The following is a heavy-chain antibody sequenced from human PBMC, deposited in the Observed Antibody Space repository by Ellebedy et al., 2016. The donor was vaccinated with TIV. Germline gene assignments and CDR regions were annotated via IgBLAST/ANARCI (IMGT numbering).Heavy chain of an antibody. D-gene: IGHD4-23*01. CDR2: IWHDGSNQ. CDR3: ARDGATVGDWYFDL. J-gene: IGHJ2*01. Sequence: GGSLRLSXASPGFNFNKYGMHWVRQAPGKGLEWLAVIWHDGSNQFYVDSVKGRVTISRDNVNNTLYVQMSSLRAEDTAVYYCARDGATVGDWYFDLWGRGTLVTVSS. CDR1: GFNFNKYG. V-gene: IGHV3-33*01.